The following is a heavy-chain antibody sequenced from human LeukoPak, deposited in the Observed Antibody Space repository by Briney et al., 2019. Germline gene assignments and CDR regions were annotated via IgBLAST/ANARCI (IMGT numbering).Heavy chain of an antibody. V-gene: IGHV3-48*01. J-gene: IGHJ4*02. D-gene: IGHD6-13*01. CDR2: IGSSSNTI. CDR3: AILPGYSSGWYEVNY. CDR1: GFTFSAYS. Sequence: GGSLRLSCAASGFTFSAYSMNWVRQAPGEGLEWVSYIGSSSNTIYYADSVKGRFTISRDNARNSLFLQMNSPRAEDTAVYYCAILPGYSSGWYEVNYWGQGTLVTVSS.